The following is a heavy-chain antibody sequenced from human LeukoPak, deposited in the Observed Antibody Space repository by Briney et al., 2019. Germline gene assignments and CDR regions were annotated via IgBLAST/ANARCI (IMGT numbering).Heavy chain of an antibody. V-gene: IGHV3-48*03. CDR3: AKAFTPETSGLDAFVI. D-gene: IGHD6-19*01. CDR1: GFTFSAYE. Sequence: PGGSLRLSCAASGFTFSAYEMDWVRQAPAKGLEWVSYISGRGGTIYYADSVRGRFTISRHNAKNSLYLQMNSLRAEDTAVYYCAKAFTPETSGLDAFVIWGQGTMVTVSS. J-gene: IGHJ3*02. CDR2: ISGRGGTI.